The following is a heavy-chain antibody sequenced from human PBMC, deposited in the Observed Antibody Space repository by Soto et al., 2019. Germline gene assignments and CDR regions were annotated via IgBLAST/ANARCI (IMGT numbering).Heavy chain of an antibody. V-gene: IGHV3-21*01. D-gene: IGHD2-2*02. CDR2: ISSSSSSYI. J-gene: IGHJ6*02. CDR3: AREKGYCSSTSCYRGHYYYYYGMDV. Sequence: GGSLRLSCAASGFTFSSYSMNWVRQAPGKGLEWVSSISSSSSSYIYYADSVKGRFTISRDNAKNSLYLQMNSLRAEDTAVYYCAREKGYCSSTSCYRGHYYYYYGMDVWGQGTTVTVSS. CDR1: GFTFSSYS.